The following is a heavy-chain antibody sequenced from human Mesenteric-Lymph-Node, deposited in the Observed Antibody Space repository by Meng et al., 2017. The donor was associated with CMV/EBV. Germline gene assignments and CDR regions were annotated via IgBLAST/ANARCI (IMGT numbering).Heavy chain of an antibody. V-gene: IGHV3-7*03. D-gene: IGHD1-7*01. Sequence: GESLKISCAASGFSFTNSWMTWVRQAPGKGLEWVANIKEDGTVKNYVGSVRGRFTISRDNAKNSLYLQLNSLRVEDTAVYYCATELGLDAFNLWGQGTMVTVSS. CDR1: GFSFTNSW. J-gene: IGHJ3*01. CDR2: IKEDGTVK. CDR3: ATELGLDAFNL.